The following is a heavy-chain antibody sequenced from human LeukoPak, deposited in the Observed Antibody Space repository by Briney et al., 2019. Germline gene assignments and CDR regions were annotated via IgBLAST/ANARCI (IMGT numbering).Heavy chain of an antibody. CDR2: ITNSGRST. J-gene: IGHJ4*02. CDR1: GFSFSNYF. D-gene: IGHD4-23*01. CDR3: AGEASGNSHVFDS. Sequence: GGSLRLSCEASGFSFSNYFMSWIRQAPGKGLEWVSYITNSGRSTNHADAVKGRFTISRDNAKKSVYLDMTDLRVEDTAVYYCAGEASGNSHVFDSWGQGTLVTVSS. V-gene: IGHV3-11*04.